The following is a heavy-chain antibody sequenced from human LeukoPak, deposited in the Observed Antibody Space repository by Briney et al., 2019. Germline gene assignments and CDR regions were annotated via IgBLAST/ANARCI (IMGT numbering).Heavy chain of an antibody. CDR2: INHNGNVN. CDR3: ARGGGLDV. V-gene: IGHV3-7*03. J-gene: IGHJ6*02. D-gene: IGHD3-16*01. CDR1: GFTFSSYW. Sequence: GGSLRLSCAASGFTFSSYWMNWARQAPEKGLEWVASINHNGNVNYYVDSVKGRFTISRDNAKNSLYLQMGNLRAEDTAVYFCARGGGLDVWGQGATVTVSS.